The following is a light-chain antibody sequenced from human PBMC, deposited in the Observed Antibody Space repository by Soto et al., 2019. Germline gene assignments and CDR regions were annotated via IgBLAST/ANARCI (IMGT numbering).Light chain of an antibody. V-gene: IGKV1-5*01. CDR3: QQYYSYPPT. Sequence: DMQMTQYPSTLSASVGDRVTITVLASQSISSWLAWYQQKAGKAPKLLIYAASTLQSGVPSRFSGSGSGTDFTLTISCLQSEDFATYYCQQYYSYPPTFGQGTKVDIK. J-gene: IGKJ1*01. CDR2: AAS. CDR1: QSISSW.